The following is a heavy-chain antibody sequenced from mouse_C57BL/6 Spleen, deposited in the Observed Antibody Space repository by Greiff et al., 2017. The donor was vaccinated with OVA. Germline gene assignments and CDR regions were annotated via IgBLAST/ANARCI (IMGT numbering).Heavy chain of an antibody. CDR2: ISNGGGST. CDR1: GFTFSDYY. J-gene: IGHJ4*01. CDR3: ARGGYYAMDY. V-gene: IGHV5-12*01. Sequence: VQLVESGGGLVQPGGSLKLSCAASGFTFSDYYMYWVRQTPEKRLEWVAYISNGGGSTYYPDNVKGRFTISRDNAKNTLYLQMSRLKSEDTAMYYCARGGYYAMDYWGQGTSVTVSS.